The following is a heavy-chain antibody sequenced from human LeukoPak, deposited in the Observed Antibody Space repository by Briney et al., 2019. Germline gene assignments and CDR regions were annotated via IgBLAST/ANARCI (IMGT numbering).Heavy chain of an antibody. D-gene: IGHD6-19*01. CDR2: TVSRGTT. CDR1: GFTFTSDA. V-gene: IGHV3-23*01. Sequence: GGSLRLSCIASGFTFTSDAMNWVRQAPGKGLEWVSSTVSRGTTQYADSVKGRFTVSRDTSKNTLYLQMNSLRADDTAVYYCAKCSTSAYTSGWCNWIDPWGQGTLVTVSS. CDR3: AKCSTSAYTSGWCNWIDP. J-gene: IGHJ5*02.